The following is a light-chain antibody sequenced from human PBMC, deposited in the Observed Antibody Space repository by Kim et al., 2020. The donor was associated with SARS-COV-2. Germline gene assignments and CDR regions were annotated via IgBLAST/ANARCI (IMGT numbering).Light chain of an antibody. CDR2: GRN. CDR3: QSRDSGGKVV. J-gene: IGLJ2*01. Sequence: SSELTQDPVVSVALGQTVRITCRGDSLRSYYATWYQQKPRQAPVLVIYGRNNRPSGIPDRFSGSASGNTASLTISGTQAEDEADFYCQSRDSGGKVVFGGGTKLTVL. CDR1: SLRSYY. V-gene: IGLV3-19*01.